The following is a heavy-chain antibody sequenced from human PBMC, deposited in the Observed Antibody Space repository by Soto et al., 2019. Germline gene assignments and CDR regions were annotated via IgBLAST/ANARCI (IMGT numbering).Heavy chain of an antibody. CDR3: ARDLYYYGSGSYDYYGMDV. D-gene: IGHD3-10*01. CDR2: IYSGGST. CDR1: GFTVSSNY. V-gene: IGHV3-53*01. J-gene: IGHJ6*02. Sequence: PGGSLRLSCAASGFTVSSNYMSWVRQAPGKGLEWVSVIYSGGSTYYADSVKGRFTISRDNSKNTLYLQMNSLRAEDTAVYYCARDLYYYGSGSYDYYGMDVWGQGTTVTVSS.